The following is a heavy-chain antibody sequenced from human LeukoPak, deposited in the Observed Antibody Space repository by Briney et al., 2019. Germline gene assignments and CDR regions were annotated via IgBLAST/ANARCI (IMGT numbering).Heavy chain of an antibody. CDR1: GFTFSSYG. CDR3: ANTLGATPDY. CDR2: ISYDGSNK. Sequence: RPGGSLRLSCAASGFTFSSYGMHWVRQAPGKGLEWVAVISYDGSNKYYADSVKGRFTISRDNSKNTLYLQMNSLRAEDTAVYYCANTLGATPDYWGQGTLVTVSS. J-gene: IGHJ4*02. D-gene: IGHD1-26*01. V-gene: IGHV3-30*18.